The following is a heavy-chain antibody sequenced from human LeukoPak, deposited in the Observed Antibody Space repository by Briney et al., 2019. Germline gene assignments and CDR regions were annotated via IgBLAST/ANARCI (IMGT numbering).Heavy chain of an antibody. CDR2: MSYDGFNK. J-gene: IGHJ4*02. CDR3: AKTKGYSYGYYFDY. Sequence: PGRSLRLSCAASGFTFSSYAMHWVRQSLGKGLEWVAVMSYDGFNKYYADSVKGRFTISRDNSKNTLYLQMNSLRAEDTVVYYCAKTKGYSYGYYFDYWGQGTLVTVSS. D-gene: IGHD5-18*01. V-gene: IGHV3-30*18. CDR1: GFTFSSYA.